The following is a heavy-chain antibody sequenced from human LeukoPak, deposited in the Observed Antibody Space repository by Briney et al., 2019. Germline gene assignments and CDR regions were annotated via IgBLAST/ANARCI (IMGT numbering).Heavy chain of an antibody. Sequence: GGSLRLSCAASGFTFSSYGMHWVRQAPGKGLEWVGFIRYDGSNKYYADSVKGRFTISRDNSKNTLYLQMNSLRAEDTAVYYCAKDLAPGYSSSWYVLGGGSADFDYWGQGTLVTVSS. J-gene: IGHJ4*02. CDR1: GFTFSSYG. D-gene: IGHD6-13*01. V-gene: IGHV3-30*02. CDR2: IRYDGSNK. CDR3: AKDLAPGYSSSWYVLGGGSADFDY.